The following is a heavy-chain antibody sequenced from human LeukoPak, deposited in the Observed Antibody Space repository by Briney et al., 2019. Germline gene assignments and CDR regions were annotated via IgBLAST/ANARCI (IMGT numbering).Heavy chain of an antibody. Sequence: ASVKVSCKVSGYTFTELSMHWVRQAHGKGLEWMGGFDPEDGETIYAQKFQGRVTMTEDTSTDTAYMELSSLRSEDTAVYYCATDQGRGAAAGLSDYWGQGSLVTVSS. CDR3: ATDQGRGAAAGLSDY. J-gene: IGHJ4*02. V-gene: IGHV1-24*01. D-gene: IGHD6-13*01. CDR1: GYTFTELS. CDR2: FDPEDGET.